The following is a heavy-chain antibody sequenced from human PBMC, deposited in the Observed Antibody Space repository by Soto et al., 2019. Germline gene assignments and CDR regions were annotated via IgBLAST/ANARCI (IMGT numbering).Heavy chain of an antibody. D-gene: IGHD3-22*01. V-gene: IGHV3-15*07. Sequence: GGSLRLSCAASGFTFSQAWMNWVRQAPGKGLEWVGRIKSGTDGGTTEYAAPVKGRFTISRDDSKNTLYLQMNSLKIEDTAVYYCTPHGPLLPTHTYYYDSGDHWAYFQHWGQGTLVTVSS. CDR1: GFTFSQAW. CDR2: IKSGTDGGTT. CDR3: TPHGPLLPTHTYYYDSGDHWAYFQH. J-gene: IGHJ1*01.